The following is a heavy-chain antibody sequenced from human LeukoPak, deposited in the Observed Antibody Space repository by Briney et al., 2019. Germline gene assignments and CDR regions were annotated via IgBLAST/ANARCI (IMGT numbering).Heavy chain of an antibody. Sequence: GGSLRLSCAASGFTFSNAWMSWVRQAPGKGLEWVGRIKSKTDGGTTDYAAPVKGRFTISRDDSRNTLYLQMNSLKTEGTAVYYCTTAGWELYYFDYWGQGTLVTVSS. CDR2: IKSKTDGGTT. D-gene: IGHD1-26*01. CDR1: GFTFSNAW. CDR3: TTAGWELYYFDY. V-gene: IGHV3-15*01. J-gene: IGHJ4*02.